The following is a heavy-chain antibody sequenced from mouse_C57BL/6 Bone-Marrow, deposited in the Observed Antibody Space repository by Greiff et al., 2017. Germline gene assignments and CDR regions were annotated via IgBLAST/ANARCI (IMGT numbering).Heavy chain of an antibody. CDR2: IYPGSGST. J-gene: IGHJ3*01. V-gene: IGHV1-55*01. D-gene: IGHD2-4*01. Sequence: QVQLKQPGAELVKPGASVKMSCKASGYTFTSYWITWVKQRPGQGLEWIGDIYPGSGSTNYNEKFKSKATLTVDTSSSTAYMQLSSLTSEDSAVYYCAREGAYYDYDGFAYWGQGTLVTVSA. CDR3: AREGAYYDYDGFAY. CDR1: GYTFTSYW.